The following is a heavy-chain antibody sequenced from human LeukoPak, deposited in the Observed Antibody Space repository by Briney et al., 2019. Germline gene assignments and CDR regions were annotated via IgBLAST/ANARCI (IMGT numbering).Heavy chain of an antibody. Sequence: GSLRLSCAASGFTFSTYAMSWVRQAPGKGLEWVSRIRGSGDPTYYVDSVKGRFTISRDNSKNTLYLQVNSLRAEDTAVYYCARDKHNPGSAFDIWGQGTMLTVSS. CDR2: IRGSGDPT. CDR1: GFTFSTYA. D-gene: IGHD5-24*01. J-gene: IGHJ3*02. V-gene: IGHV3-23*01. CDR3: ARDKHNPGSAFDI.